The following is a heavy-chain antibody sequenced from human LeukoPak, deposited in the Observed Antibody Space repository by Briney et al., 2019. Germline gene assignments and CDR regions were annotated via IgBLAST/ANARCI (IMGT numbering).Heavy chain of an antibody. J-gene: IGHJ4*02. D-gene: IGHD4-17*01. CDR2: ITSSSKTI. V-gene: IGHV3-48*02. CDR3: ARLTTVTLDY. Sequence: GGSLRLSCAASGFIFSDYTMNWVRQTPGKGLEWVSSITSSSKTIHYADSVKGRFTISRDNAKNSLYLQMNSLRDDDTAVYHCARLTTVTLDYWGQGTLVTVSS. CDR1: GFIFSDYT.